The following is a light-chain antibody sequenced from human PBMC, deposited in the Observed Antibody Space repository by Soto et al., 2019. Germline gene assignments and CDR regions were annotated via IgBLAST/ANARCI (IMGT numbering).Light chain of an antibody. CDR2: DVS. V-gene: IGLV2-14*03. CDR3: SSYTTSNTRQIV. Sequence: QSVLTQPASVSWSPGQSITISCTGTSSDVGGYNYVSWYQHHPGKAPKLIIYDVSNRPSGASNRFSGSKSGNTASLTISGLQPEDEADYYCSSYTTSNTRQIVFGTGTKVTVL. CDR1: SSDVGGYNY. J-gene: IGLJ1*01.